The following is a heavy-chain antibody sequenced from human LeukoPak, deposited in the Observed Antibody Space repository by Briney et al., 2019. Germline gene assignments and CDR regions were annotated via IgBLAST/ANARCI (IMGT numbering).Heavy chain of an antibody. CDR2: ISGSGGST. Sequence: GGSLRLSCAASGFTFSSYAMSWVRQAPGRGLEWVSAISGSGGSTYYADSVKGRFTISRDNSKNTLYLQMNSLRAEDTAVYYCAKDLYCSSTSCPNYYYGMDVWGQGTTVTVSS. CDR1: GFTFSSYA. V-gene: IGHV3-23*01. CDR3: AKDLYCSSTSCPNYYYGMDV. D-gene: IGHD2-2*01. J-gene: IGHJ6*02.